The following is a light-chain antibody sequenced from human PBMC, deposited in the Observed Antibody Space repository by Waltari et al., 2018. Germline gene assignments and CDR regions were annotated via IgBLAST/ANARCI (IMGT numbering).Light chain of an antibody. Sequence: IVMTQSPDSLAVSLGARATINCQSSQSVLNGSTNKNYLAWYQQNPGQPPRLLIYWASTRESGVPDRFSGRGSGANVTLTISSLQAEDAAVYYCQQYYTTPLTFGGGTKVAIK. CDR3: QQYYTTPLT. J-gene: IGKJ4*01. CDR2: WAS. CDR1: QSVLNGSTNKNY. V-gene: IGKV4-1*01.